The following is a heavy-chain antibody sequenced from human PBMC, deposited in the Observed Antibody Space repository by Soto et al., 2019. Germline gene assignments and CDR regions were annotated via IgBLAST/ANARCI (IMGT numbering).Heavy chain of an antibody. CDR2: IYYSGRT. V-gene: IGHV4-31*03. Sequence: SETLSLTCNVSGGSINSAGYYWSWIRQHPGKGLEWIGYIYYSGRTYYNPSLKSRVTISIGTSKTQFSLKLSSVTAADTAVYYCARVQKLFRIIKSFDYCGPGTLLTFSS. J-gene: IGHJ4*02. CDR3: ARVQKLFRIIKSFDY. D-gene: IGHD3-3*01. CDR1: GGSINSAGYY.